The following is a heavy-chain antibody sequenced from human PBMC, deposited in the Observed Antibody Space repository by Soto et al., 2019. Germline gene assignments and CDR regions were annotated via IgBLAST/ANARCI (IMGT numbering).Heavy chain of an antibody. D-gene: IGHD3-22*01. CDR3: VKDDGGYPSTAPH. Sequence: DVQLLESGGGLVQPGGSLRLSCAASGITISNYPMSWVRQAPGKGLDWVSGISGSGDRTYYADSAKGRFTISKDISKNSLSLQLDHLGVEDTAVYFCVKDDGGYPSTAPHWGQGTLVTVSS. V-gene: IGHV3-23*01. CDR2: ISGSGDRT. CDR1: GITISNYP. J-gene: IGHJ1*01.